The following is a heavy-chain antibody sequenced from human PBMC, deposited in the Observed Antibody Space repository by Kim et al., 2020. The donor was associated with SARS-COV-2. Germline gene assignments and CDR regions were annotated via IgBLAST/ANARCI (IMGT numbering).Heavy chain of an antibody. J-gene: IGHJ4*02. CDR2: INPRDSDT. D-gene: IGHD3-3*02. V-gene: IGHV5-51*01. CDR3: ARQGPSITLDY. CDR1: GYSFTSYW. Sequence: GESLKISCKSSGYSFTSYWIGWVRQMPGKGLELMGIINPRDSDTRYSPSFQGQVTLSVDKSITTAYVQWSSLKASDTAIYYCARQGPSITLDYWGQGTLVTVSS.